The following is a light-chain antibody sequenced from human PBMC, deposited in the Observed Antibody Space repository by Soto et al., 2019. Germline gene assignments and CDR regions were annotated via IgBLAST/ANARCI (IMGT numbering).Light chain of an antibody. CDR2: DAS. CDR3: QQYNSPAT. J-gene: IGKJ2*01. Sequence: DIQMTQSPSTLSASVGDRVTITCRASQSISRWLAWYQQKPGKAPKVLIYDASSLESEVPSRFSGSGAGTEFTLTISGLQPEDVATYYCQQYNSPATFRQGTKLEIK. V-gene: IGKV1-5*01. CDR1: QSISRW.